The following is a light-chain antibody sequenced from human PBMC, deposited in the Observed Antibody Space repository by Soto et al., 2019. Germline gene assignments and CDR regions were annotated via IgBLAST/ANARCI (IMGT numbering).Light chain of an antibody. V-gene: IGKV3-20*01. CDR3: QKYNTAPLT. CDR1: QIVGGDT. CDR2: GAS. Sequence: EIVLTQSPGTLSFSPGERATLSCRASQIVGGDTLAWFQQKPGQAPRLLIYGASSRATGIPNRFSGSGSGTEFTLTISSLHPEDVATYYCQKYNTAPLTFGGGTKVDIK. J-gene: IGKJ4*01.